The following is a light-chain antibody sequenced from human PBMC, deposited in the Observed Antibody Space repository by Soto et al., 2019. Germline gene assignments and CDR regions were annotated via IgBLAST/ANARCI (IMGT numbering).Light chain of an antibody. V-gene: IGKV3-20*01. CDR2: GAS. J-gene: IGKJ5*01. CDR1: QSASRR. CDR3: QQYGSSPPGIT. Sequence: EIVLTQSPGTLSLSPGGRATLSCRASQSASRRLAWYQQRPGQSPRLLISGASMRASGVPVRFSGSGSGTDFTLTISRLEPEDFAVYYCQQYGSSPPGITFGQGTRLEIK.